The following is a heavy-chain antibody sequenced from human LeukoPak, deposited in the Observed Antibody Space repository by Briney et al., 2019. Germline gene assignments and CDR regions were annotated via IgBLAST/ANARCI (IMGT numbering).Heavy chain of an antibody. CDR3: ARDQEHCSGTSCYPYWYDS. J-gene: IGHJ5*01. D-gene: IGHD2-2*01. CDR1: GASITSYH. V-gene: IGHV4-4*07. CDR2: MFYSGNT. Sequence: SETLSLTCAVSGASITSYHWSWIRQPAGKGLEWIGRMFYSGNTDYNPSLKSRLTMSIDTSKNQFSLKLSSVTAADTAVYFCARDQEHCSGTSCYPYWYDSWGQGTLVTVSS.